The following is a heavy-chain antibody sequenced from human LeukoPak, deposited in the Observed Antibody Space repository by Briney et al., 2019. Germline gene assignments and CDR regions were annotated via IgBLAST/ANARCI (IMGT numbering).Heavy chain of an antibody. D-gene: IGHD2-8*02. CDR3: AKVTSAVSASGTEDY. CDR2: IRSSGGVT. J-gene: IGHJ4*02. Sequence: GGSLRLSCAASGFTFSNYTMSWVRQAPGKGLEWVSTIRSSGGVTNYADAVRGRFTISRDNSKNTLFLRMNSLRAEDTAIYYCAKVTSAVSASGTEDYWGQGTLVSVS. V-gene: IGHV3-23*01. CDR1: GFTFSNYT.